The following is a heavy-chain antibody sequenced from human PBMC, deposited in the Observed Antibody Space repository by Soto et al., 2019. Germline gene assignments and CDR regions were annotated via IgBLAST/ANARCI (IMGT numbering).Heavy chain of an antibody. CDR3: ATRNYYDTTGYYYWYYFDF. CDR2: ISGSGDST. J-gene: IGHJ4*02. V-gene: IGHV3-23*01. Sequence: GGSLRLSCAASGITFSNYAMSWVRQAPGKGLEWVSVISGSGDSTYYAESVKGRFTISRDNSKNTLHLQMNSLGAEDTAVYYCATRNYYDTTGYYYWYYFDFWGQGTLVTVSS. CDR1: GITFSNYA. D-gene: IGHD3-22*01.